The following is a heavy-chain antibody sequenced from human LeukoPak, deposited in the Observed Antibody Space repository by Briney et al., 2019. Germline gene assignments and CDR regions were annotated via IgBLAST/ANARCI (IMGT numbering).Heavy chain of an antibody. CDR3: ARGGLQGLYYFDY. CDR1: GGSISSYY. V-gene: IGHV4-59*01. J-gene: IGHJ4*02. CDR2: IYYSGST. Sequence: SETLSLTCTVSGGSISSYYWSWIRQPPGKGLEWIGYIYYSGSTNYNPSLKSRVTISVDTSKNQFSLKLSSVTAADTAVYYCARGGLQGLYYFDYWGQGTLVTVSS.